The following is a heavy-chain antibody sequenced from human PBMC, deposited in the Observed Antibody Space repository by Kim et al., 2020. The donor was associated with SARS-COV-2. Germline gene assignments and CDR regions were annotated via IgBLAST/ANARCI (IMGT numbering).Heavy chain of an antibody. Sequence: SETLSLTCTVSGGSISSYYWSWIRQPPGKGLEWIGYIYYSGSTNYNPSLKSRVTISVDTSKNQFSLKLSSVTAADTAVYYCARGVAAAGTGLFDYWGQGTLVAVSS. J-gene: IGHJ4*02. D-gene: IGHD6-13*01. CDR3: ARGVAAAGTGLFDY. V-gene: IGHV4-59*01. CDR1: GGSISSYY. CDR2: IYYSGST.